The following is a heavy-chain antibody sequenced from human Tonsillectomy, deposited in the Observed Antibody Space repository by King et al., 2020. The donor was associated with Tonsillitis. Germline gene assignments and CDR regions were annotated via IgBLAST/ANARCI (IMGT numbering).Heavy chain of an antibody. D-gene: IGHD2-2*01. J-gene: IGHJ4*02. V-gene: IGHV3-9*01. CDR3: VGGFAHFPYCSSPSCFYFEH. CDR1: GFSLGDYA. CDR2: FGWNSATM. Sequence: VKLVESGGGLVQPGRSLRLSCAASGFSLGDYAMHWVRQAPGKGLEWVSSFGWNSATMGYADSVKGRFTISRDSGKNSLYLQMNSLGPEDTALYYCVGGFAHFPYCSSPSCFYFEHWGQGTLVTVSS.